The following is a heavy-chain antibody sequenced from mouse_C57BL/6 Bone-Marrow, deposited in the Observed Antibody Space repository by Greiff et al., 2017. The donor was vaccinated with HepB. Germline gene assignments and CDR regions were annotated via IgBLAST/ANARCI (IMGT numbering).Heavy chain of an antibody. CDR1: GYTFTSYT. D-gene: IGHD2-1*01. Sequence: VNLVESGAELARPGASVKMSCKASGYTFTSYTMHWVKQRPGQGLEWIGYINPSSGYTKYNQKFKDKATLTADKSSSTAYMQLSSLTSEDSAVYYCASQIYYGNFYYFDYWGQGTTLTVSS. CDR3: ASQIYYGNFYYFDY. CDR2: INPSSGYT. J-gene: IGHJ2*01. V-gene: IGHV1-4*01.